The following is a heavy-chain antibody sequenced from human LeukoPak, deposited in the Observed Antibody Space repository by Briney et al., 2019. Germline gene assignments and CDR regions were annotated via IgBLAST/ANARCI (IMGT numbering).Heavy chain of an antibody. Sequence: PSETLSLTCAVYGGSFSGYYWTWIRQTPGKGLEWIGEINHSGSTNYNPSLKSRVTISVDTSKNQFSLKLSSVTAADTAVYYCARVRSPGIAAAGTRIDYWGQGTLVTASS. J-gene: IGHJ4*02. D-gene: IGHD6-13*01. CDR2: INHSGST. CDR1: GGSFSGYY. V-gene: IGHV4-34*01. CDR3: ARVRSPGIAAAGTRIDY.